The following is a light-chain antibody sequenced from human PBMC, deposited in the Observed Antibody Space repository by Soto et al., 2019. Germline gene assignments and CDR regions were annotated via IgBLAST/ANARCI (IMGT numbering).Light chain of an antibody. V-gene: IGKV1-5*01. Sequence: DIQMAQSPSTLSASVGDKVTITCRASQSISSWLAWYQQKPGKAPKLLIYDASSLESGVPSRFSGSGSGKEFALTISSLQPDDFATYYCQQYNSYSTFGQGTKVDIK. CDR2: DAS. CDR3: QQYNSYST. CDR1: QSISSW. J-gene: IGKJ1*01.